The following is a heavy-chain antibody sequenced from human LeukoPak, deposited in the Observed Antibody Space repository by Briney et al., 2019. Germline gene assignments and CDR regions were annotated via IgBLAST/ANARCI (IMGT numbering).Heavy chain of an antibody. V-gene: IGHV3-66*01. CDR3: AITMVRGVTDFDY. CDR2: IYSGGST. Sequence: GGSLRLSCAASGFTVSSNYMSWVRQAPGKGLEWVSVIYSGGSTYYADSVKGRFTISSDNSKNTLYLQMNSLRAEDTAVYYCAITMVRGVTDFDYWGQGTLVTVSS. CDR1: GFTVSSNY. J-gene: IGHJ4*02. D-gene: IGHD3-10*01.